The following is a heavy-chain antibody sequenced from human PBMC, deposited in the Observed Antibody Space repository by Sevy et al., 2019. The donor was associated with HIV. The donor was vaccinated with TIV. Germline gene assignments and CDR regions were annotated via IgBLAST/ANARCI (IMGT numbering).Heavy chain of an antibody. V-gene: IGHV1-18*01. CDR1: GYTFTSYG. D-gene: IGHD3-22*01. CDR3: ARGGAYYYDSSGYYPFDY. J-gene: IGHJ4*02. CDR2: ISAYNGNT. Sequence: ASVKVSCKASGYTFTSYGISWVRQAPGQGLEWMGWISAYNGNTNYAQKLQGRVTMTKDTSTSTAYMELRSLRSDDTAVYYCARGGAYYYDSSGYYPFDYWGQGTLVTVSS.